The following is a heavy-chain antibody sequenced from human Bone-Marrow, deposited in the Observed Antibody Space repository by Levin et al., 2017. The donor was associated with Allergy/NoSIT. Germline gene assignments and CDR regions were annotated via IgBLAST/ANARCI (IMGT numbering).Heavy chain of an antibody. J-gene: IGHJ3*02. CDR2: IYHSGST. D-gene: IGHD2-15*01. Sequence: SETLSLTCAVSGYSISSGYYWGWIRQPPGKGLEWIGSIYHSGSTYYNPSLKSRVTISVDTSKNQFSLKLSSVTAADTAVYYCARMTRHNVNLNNIVVVVAATLTLSGDCYSDAFDIWGQGTMVTVSS. CDR3: ARMTRHNVNLNNIVVVVAATLTLSGDCYSDAFDI. CDR1: GYSISSGYY. V-gene: IGHV4-38-2*01.